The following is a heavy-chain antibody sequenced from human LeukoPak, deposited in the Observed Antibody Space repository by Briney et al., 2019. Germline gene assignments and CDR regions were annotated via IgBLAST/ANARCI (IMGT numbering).Heavy chain of an antibody. CDR3: ARSTGFYTTYYMDV. Sequence: SETLSLTCTVSGDSMGNYYWNWLRQPAGKGLEWIGRIRSDGTTYANPSLESVVTMSVDTSNNHISLRLSSATAADTAVYYCARSTGFYTTYYMDVWGKGTTVTVSS. D-gene: IGHD3-22*01. CDR2: IRSDGTT. J-gene: IGHJ6*03. V-gene: IGHV4-4*07. CDR1: GDSMGNYY.